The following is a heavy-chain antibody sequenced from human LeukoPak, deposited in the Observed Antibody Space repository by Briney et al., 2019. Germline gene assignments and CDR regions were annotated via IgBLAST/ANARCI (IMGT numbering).Heavy chain of an antibody. J-gene: IGHJ6*03. D-gene: IGHD6-13*01. V-gene: IGHV3-11*04. Sequence: PGGSLRLSCAASGFTFSDYYMNWIRQAPGKGLECVSYISRSGSTISYADSVKGRFTISRDNAKNSLYLQMNSLRAADTAVYYCAKDSASGSSWYYYMDVWGKGTTVTVSS. CDR2: ISRSGSTI. CDR1: GFTFSDYY. CDR3: AKDSASGSSWYYYMDV.